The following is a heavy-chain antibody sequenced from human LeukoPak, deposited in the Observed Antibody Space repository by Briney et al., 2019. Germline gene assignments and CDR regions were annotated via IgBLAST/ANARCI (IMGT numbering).Heavy chain of an antibody. CDR3: ASTRYCSGGSCSEGVDY. J-gene: IGHJ4*02. Sequence: GGSLRLSCAASGFTFSSYSMNWVRQAPGKGLEWVSYISSSSSTIYYADSVKGRFTISRDNAKNSLYLQMNSLRAEDTGVYYCASTRYCSGGSCSEGVDYWGQGTLVTVSS. CDR1: GFTFSSYS. V-gene: IGHV3-48*01. D-gene: IGHD2-15*01. CDR2: ISSSSSTI.